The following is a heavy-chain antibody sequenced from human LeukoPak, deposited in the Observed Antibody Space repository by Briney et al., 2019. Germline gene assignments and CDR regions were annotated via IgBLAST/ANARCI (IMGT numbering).Heavy chain of an antibody. Sequence: GGSLRLSCVVSGFNFNPYYMSWIRHAPGKGLEQISYIGLHGYPLDYADSVKGRFTISRDNAKDSLYLDMTSLTAEDTAVYYCARKDFSSGSFTYWGHGTLVTVSS. V-gene: IGHV3-11*04. D-gene: IGHD6-19*01. J-gene: IGHJ4*01. CDR3: ARKDFSSGSFTY. CDR2: IGLHGYPL. CDR1: GFNFNPYY.